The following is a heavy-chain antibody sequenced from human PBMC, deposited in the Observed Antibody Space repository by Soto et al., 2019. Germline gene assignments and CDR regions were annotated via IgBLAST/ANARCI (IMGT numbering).Heavy chain of an antibody. V-gene: IGHV3-53*01. CDR3: ARLGPYGSETYSFRYNWFDP. Sequence: GGSLRLSCTTSGVTVSSSHMSWVRQAPGKGLDWVSVIYSGGNSYYAVSVQGRFTISRDNSKNTVYLQMNSLRGEDTAIYYCARLGPYGSETYSFRYNWFDPWGQGTLVTVSS. CDR2: IYSGGNS. CDR1: GVTVSSSH. J-gene: IGHJ5*02. D-gene: IGHD3-10*01.